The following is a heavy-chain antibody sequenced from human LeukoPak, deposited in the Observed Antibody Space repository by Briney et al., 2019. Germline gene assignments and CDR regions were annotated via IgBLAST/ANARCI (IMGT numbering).Heavy chain of an antibody. Sequence: GGSLRLSCSASGFTFSSYGMHWVRQAPGKGLEWVAVISYDGSNKYYADSVKGRFTISRDNSKNTLYLQMNSLRAEDTAVYYCAKSAPEYYDFWSGADYWGQGTLVTVSS. V-gene: IGHV3-30*18. CDR1: GFTFSSYG. CDR2: ISYDGSNK. J-gene: IGHJ4*02. CDR3: AKSAPEYYDFWSGADY. D-gene: IGHD3-3*01.